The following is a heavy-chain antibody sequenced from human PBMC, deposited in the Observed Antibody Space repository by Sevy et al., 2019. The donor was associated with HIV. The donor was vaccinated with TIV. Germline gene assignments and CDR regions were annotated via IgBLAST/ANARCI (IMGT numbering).Heavy chain of an antibody. D-gene: IGHD3-22*01. CDR1: GFTFSNYW. J-gene: IGHJ6*02. CDR2: ISGDGSSR. Sequence: GGSLRLSCAASGFTFSNYWMHWVRQAPGKGLVWVSRISGDGSSRTYADSVKGRFTISRDSAKNTLFLQMNSLRAEDTAVYFCARDPDSGGYSETDVWGQGTTVTVSS. CDR3: ARDPDSGGYSETDV. V-gene: IGHV3-74*01.